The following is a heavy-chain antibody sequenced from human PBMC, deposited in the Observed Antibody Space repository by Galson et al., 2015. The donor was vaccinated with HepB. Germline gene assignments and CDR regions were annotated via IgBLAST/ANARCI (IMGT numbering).Heavy chain of an antibody. CDR1: GFTFSSYS. CDR3: ARASYSGYDWSLVFDY. Sequence: SLRLSCAASGFTFSSYSMNWVRQAPGKGLEWVSSISSSSSYIYYADSVKGRFTISRDNAKYSLYLQMNSLRAEDTAVYYCARASYSGYDWSLVFDYWGQGTLVTVSS. V-gene: IGHV3-21*01. D-gene: IGHD5-12*01. J-gene: IGHJ4*02. CDR2: ISSSSSYI.